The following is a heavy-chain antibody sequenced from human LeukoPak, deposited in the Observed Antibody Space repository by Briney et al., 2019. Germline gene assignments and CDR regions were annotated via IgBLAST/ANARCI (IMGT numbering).Heavy chain of an antibody. CDR1: GYTFTSYG. D-gene: IGHD3-22*01. J-gene: IGHJ3*02. CDR3: ARDPYYYDSSGYSDAFDI. CDR2: INPNSGGT. V-gene: IGHV1-2*02. Sequence: ASVKVSCKASGYTFTSYGISWVRQAPGQGLEWMGWINPNSGGTNYAQKFQGRVTMTRDTSISTAYMELSRLRSDDTAVYYCARDPYYYDSSGYSDAFDIWGQGTMVTVSS.